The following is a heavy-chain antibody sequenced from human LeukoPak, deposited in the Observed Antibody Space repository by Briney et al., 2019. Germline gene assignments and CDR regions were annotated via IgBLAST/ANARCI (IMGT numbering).Heavy chain of an antibody. CDR1: GFTFSNAW. CDR3: ARDKVLGGELPSNDAFDI. J-gene: IGHJ3*02. D-gene: IGHD1-26*01. V-gene: IGHV3-7*01. CDR2: TNQDGSET. Sequence: GGSLRLSCAASGFTFSNAWMSWVRQAPGKGLEWVANTNQDGSETYNVDSVTGRFAISRDNAKNSLYLQMNSLRAEDTAVYYCARDKVLGGELPSNDAFDIWGQGTMVTVSS.